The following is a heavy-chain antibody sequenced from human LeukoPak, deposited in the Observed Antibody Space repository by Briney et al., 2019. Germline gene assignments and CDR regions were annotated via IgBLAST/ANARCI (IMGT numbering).Heavy chain of an antibody. J-gene: IGHJ4*02. D-gene: IGHD6-13*01. CDR3: AKVSVGLAAAGYIDY. V-gene: IGHV3-23*01. CDR1: GFTFSSYV. Sequence: GGSLRLSCAASGFTFSSYVMSWVRQAPGKGLEWVSAISGGGGSTYYADSVKGRFTISRDNSKNTLYLQMNSLRAEDTAVYYCAKVSVGLAAAGYIDYWGQGTLVTVSS. CDR2: ISGGGGST.